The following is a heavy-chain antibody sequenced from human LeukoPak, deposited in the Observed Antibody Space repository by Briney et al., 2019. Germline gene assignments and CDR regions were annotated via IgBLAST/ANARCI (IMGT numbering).Heavy chain of an antibody. D-gene: IGHD3-22*01. CDR3: AREDSSGYKPFDY. CDR1: GFTFSSYE. Sequence: GGSLRLSCAASGFTFSSYEMNWVRQAPGKGLERVSYISSSGSTIYYADSVKGRFTISRDNAKNSLYLQMNSLRAEDTAVYYCAREDSSGYKPFDYWGQGTLVTVSS. CDR2: ISSSGSTI. J-gene: IGHJ4*02. V-gene: IGHV3-48*03.